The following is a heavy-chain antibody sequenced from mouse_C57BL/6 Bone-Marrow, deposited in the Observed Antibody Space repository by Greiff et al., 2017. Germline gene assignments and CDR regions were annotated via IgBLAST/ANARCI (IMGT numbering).Heavy chain of an antibody. CDR1: GFTFSSYA. J-gene: IGHJ4*01. Sequence: DVHLVESGGGLVKPGGSLKLSCAASGFTFSSYAMSWVRQTPEKRLEWVATISDGGSYTYYPDNVKGRFTISRDNAKNNLYLQMSHLKSEDTAMYDCARVVRRVYYAMDYWGQGTSVTVSA. V-gene: IGHV5-4*01. D-gene: IGHD1-1*01. CDR2: ISDGGSYT. CDR3: ARVVRRVYYAMDY.